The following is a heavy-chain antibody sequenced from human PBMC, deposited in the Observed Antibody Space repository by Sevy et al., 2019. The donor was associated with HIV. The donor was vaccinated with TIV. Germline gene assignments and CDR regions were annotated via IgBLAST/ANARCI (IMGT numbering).Heavy chain of an antibody. CDR2: ISGSGGST. Sequence: GGSLRLSCAASGFTFSSYAMSWVRQAPGKGLEWVSAISGSGGSTYNADSVKGRFTISRDNSKNTLYLQMNSLRAEDTAVYYCAKDMVYAGFYYYYGMDAWGQWTTVTVSS. V-gene: IGHV3-23*01. CDR1: GFTFSSYA. CDR3: AKDMVYAGFYYYYGMDA. D-gene: IGHD2-8*01. J-gene: IGHJ6*02.